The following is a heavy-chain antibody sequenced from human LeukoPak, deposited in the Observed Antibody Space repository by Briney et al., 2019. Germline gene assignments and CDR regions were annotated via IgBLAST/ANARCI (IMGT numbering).Heavy chain of an antibody. D-gene: IGHD6-13*01. CDR1: GGSISSGDYY. J-gene: IGHJ6*02. V-gene: IGHV4-61*08. CDR3: ARDRLAAAGNYYYGMDV. CDR2: IYYSGRT. Sequence: SETLSLTCSVSGGSISSGDYYWSWIRQPPGKGLEWIGYIYYSGRTNYNPSLKSRVTISVDTSKNQFSLKVSSVTTADTAVYYCARDRLAAAGNYYYGMDVWGQGTTVTVSS.